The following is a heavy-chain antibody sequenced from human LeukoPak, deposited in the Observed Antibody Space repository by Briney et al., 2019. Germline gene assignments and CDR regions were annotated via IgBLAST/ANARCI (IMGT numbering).Heavy chain of an antibody. Sequence: GGSLRLSCVASGFIFKDYDMFWVRQAPGEGLEWVASIRSDGTNKYYADSVKGRFTISRDNSKNTLYLQMNSLRAEDTAVYYCAKDGSLPRVRVVGAPKALDYWGQGTLVTVSS. V-gene: IGHV3-30*02. CDR1: GFIFKDYD. D-gene: IGHD1-26*01. CDR3: AKDGSLPRVRVVGAPKALDY. J-gene: IGHJ4*02. CDR2: IRSDGTNK.